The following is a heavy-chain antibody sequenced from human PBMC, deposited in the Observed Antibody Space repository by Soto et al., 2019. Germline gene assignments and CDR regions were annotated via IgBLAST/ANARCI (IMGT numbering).Heavy chain of an antibody. D-gene: IGHD6-13*01. Sequence: GGSLRLSCAASGFTFSSYWVHWVRQAPGKGLVWVSRINSDGSSTSYADSVKGRFTISRDNAKNTLYLQMNSLRAEDTAVYYCARVSAAAGGWYYYYGMDVWGQGTTVTVSS. J-gene: IGHJ6*02. V-gene: IGHV3-74*01. CDR2: INSDGSST. CDR3: ARVSAAAGGWYYYYGMDV. CDR1: GFTFSSYW.